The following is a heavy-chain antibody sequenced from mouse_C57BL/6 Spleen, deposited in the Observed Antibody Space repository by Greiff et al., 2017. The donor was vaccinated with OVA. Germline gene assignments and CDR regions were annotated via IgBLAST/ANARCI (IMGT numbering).Heavy chain of an antibody. J-gene: IGHJ3*01. V-gene: IGHV2-9-1*01. CDR3: ARNWGYYGSSSAWFAY. D-gene: IGHD1-1*01. Sequence: VKLMESGPGLVAPSQSLSITCTVSGFSLTNYAISWVRQPPGKGLEWLGVIWTGGGTNYNSALKSRLSISKDNSKSQVFLKMNSLQTDDTARYYCARNWGYYGSSSAWFAYWGQGTLVTVSA. CDR2: IWTGGGT. CDR1: GFSLTNYA.